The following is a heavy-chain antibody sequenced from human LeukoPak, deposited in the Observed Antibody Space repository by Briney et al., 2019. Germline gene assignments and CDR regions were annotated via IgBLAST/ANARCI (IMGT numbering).Heavy chain of an antibody. CDR2: ISGSGGST. D-gene: IGHD2-15*01. Sequence: GGSLRLSCAASGFTFSSYAMSWVRQAPGKGLEWVSAISGSGGSTYYADSVKGRFTTSRDNSKNTLYLRMNSLRAEDTAVYYCAQRMTHYYYYGMDVWGQGTTVTVSS. CDR3: AQRMTHYYYYGMDV. V-gene: IGHV3-23*01. J-gene: IGHJ6*02. CDR1: GFTFSSYA.